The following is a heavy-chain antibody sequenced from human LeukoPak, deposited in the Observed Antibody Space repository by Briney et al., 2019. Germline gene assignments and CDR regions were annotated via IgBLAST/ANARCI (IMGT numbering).Heavy chain of an antibody. Sequence: SETPSLTCTVSGGSISSYYWGWIRQPPGKGLEWIGYIYYSGSTNYNPSLKSRVTISVDTSKNQFSLKLSSVTAADTAVYYCARVGSSWYKYFDYWGQGTLVTVSS. CDR3: ARVGSSWYKYFDY. V-gene: IGHV4-59*01. CDR2: IYYSGST. J-gene: IGHJ4*02. CDR1: GGSISSYY. D-gene: IGHD6-13*01.